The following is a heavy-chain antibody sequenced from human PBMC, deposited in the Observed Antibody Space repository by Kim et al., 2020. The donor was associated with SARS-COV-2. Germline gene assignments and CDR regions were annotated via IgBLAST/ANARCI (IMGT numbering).Heavy chain of an antibody. V-gene: IGHV3-30*04. D-gene: IGHD6-13*01. Sequence: GGSLRLFCAASGFTFSSYAMHWVRQAPGKGLEWVAVISYDGSNKYYADSVKGRFTISRDNSKNTMYLQMNSLRAEETAVYYCARDSSSWYLGYWGQGTLVTFSA. CDR3: ARDSSSWYLGY. CDR2: ISYDGSNK. CDR1: GFTFSSYA. J-gene: IGHJ4*02.